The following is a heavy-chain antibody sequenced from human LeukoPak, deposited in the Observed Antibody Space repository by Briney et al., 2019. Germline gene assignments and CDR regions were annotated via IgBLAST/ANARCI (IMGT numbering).Heavy chain of an antibody. CDR3: ARSFLGGWYYFDY. Sequence: SETLSLTCAVYGGSFSGYYWSWIRQPPGKGLEWIGEINHSGSTNYNPSLKSRVTISVDTSKNQFSLKLSSVTAADTAVYYCARSFLGGWYYFDYWGQGTLVTVSS. J-gene: IGHJ4*02. CDR1: GGSFSGYY. CDR2: INHSGST. V-gene: IGHV4-34*01. D-gene: IGHD6-19*01.